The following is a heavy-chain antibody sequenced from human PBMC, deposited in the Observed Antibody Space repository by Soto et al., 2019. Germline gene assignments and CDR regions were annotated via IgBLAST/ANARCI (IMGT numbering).Heavy chain of an antibody. CDR3: GHRISVWPGFRA. V-gene: IGHV2-5*02. Sequence: QITLRESGPTLVKPTQTLTLTCTFSGFSLSTTGMGVGWVRHPPGKALEWLALIYWDDGERYSPSLNNRLTITKDTSKNQVVITMTNMDPVDTATYYCGHRISVWPGFRAWGQGTLVTVSS. CDR1: GFSLSTTGMG. CDR2: IYWDDGE. J-gene: IGHJ5*02. D-gene: IGHD6-19*01.